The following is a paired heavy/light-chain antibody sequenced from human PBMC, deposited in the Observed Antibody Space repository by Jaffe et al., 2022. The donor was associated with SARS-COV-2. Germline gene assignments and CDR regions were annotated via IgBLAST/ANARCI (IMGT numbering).Heavy chain of an antibody. CDR1: GYTFTNYY. J-gene: IGHJ4*02. Sequence: QVQLVQSGAEVKKPGASVKVSCKASGYTFTNYYMHWVRQAPGQGLEWMGLIDLSGGITSYAQKFQGRVTMTRDTSTSTVYMELSTVRSEDTALYYCARDLVIVGSVAADFWGQGTLVTVSS. V-gene: IGHV1-46*01. D-gene: IGHD6-19*01. CDR3: ARDLVIVGSVAADF. CDR2: IDLSGGIT.
Light chain of an antibody. CDR2: SDN. J-gene: IGLJ2*01. V-gene: IGLV1-44*01. CDR3: AVWDDSLNGVV. CDR1: SSNIGSNK. Sequence: QSVLTQPPSASGTPGQRVTITCSGSSSNIGSNKANWYQHLPGTAPKLLIYSDNQRPSGVPDRFSGSKSGTTASLAISGLQSEDEADYYCAVWDDSLNGVVFGGGTKLTVL.